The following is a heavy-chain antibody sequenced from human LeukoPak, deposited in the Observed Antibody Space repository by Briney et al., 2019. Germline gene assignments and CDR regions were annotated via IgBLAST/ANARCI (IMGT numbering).Heavy chain of an antibody. Sequence: GASVKVSCKASGYTFTGYYMHWVRQAPGQGLEWMGWINPNSGGTNYAQKFQGRVTMTRDTSISTAYMEPSRLRSDDTAVYYCAREEYSSGCEDYWGQGTLVTVSS. CDR1: GYTFTGYY. CDR2: INPNSGGT. J-gene: IGHJ4*02. V-gene: IGHV1-2*02. D-gene: IGHD6-19*01. CDR3: AREEYSSGCEDY.